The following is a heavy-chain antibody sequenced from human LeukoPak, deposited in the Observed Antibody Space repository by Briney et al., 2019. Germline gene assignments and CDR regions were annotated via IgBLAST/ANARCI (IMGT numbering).Heavy chain of an antibody. CDR1: GFTFSSYW. CDR3: ARRIQGMAPYYFDY. V-gene: IGHV3-74*01. D-gene: IGHD5-24*01. CDR2: INSDGGST. J-gene: IGHJ4*02. Sequence: GGSLRLSYTASGFTFSSYWIHWVRQAPGKGLVWVSRINSDGGSTSYADSVKGRFTISRDNAKNTLYLQMNSLRAEDTAVYYCARRIQGMAPYYFDYWGQGTLVTVSS.